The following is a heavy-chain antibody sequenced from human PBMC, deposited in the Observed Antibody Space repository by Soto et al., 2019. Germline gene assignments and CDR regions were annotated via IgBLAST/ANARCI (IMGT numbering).Heavy chain of an antibody. CDR1: GFTFSSYS. CDR2: ISSSSSYI. D-gene: IGHD6-19*01. Sequence: GGSLRLSCAASGFTFSSYSMNWVRQAPGKGLEWVSSISSSSSYIYYADSVKGRFTISRDNAKNSLYLQMNSLRAEDTAVYYWARDQGGIAVYFDYWGQGPLVTVSS. V-gene: IGHV3-21*01. CDR3: ARDQGGIAVYFDY. J-gene: IGHJ4*02.